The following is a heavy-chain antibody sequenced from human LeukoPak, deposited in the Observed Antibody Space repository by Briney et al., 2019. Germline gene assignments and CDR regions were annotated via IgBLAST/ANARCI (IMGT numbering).Heavy chain of an antibody. CDR1: GFTFSSYP. V-gene: IGHV3-23*01. CDR3: AKDRGGSYDDGFDY. Sequence: GGSLRLSCIASGFTFSSYPMSWVRQAPGKGLEWVSAISGSGGSTYYADSVKGRFTISRDNSKNTLYLQMNSLRAEDTAVYYCAKDRGGSYDDGFDYWGQGTLVTVSS. D-gene: IGHD1-26*01. CDR2: ISGSGGST. J-gene: IGHJ4*02.